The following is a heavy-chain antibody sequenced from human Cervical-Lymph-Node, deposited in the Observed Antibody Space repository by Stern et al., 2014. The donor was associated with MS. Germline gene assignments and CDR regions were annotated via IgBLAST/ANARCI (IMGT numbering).Heavy chain of an antibody. V-gene: IGHV1-2*02. CDR2: INPNSGDT. J-gene: IGHJ4*02. D-gene: IGHD3-9*01. CDR3: AKSNYESLTGFLLDFDF. CDR1: GYTFTAYY. Sequence: QVQLVESGAEMKKPGASMKVSCKTSGYTFTAYYMHWVRQAPGQGLEWMGWINPNSGDTHYAQNFQGRVTMTRDTSISTAYMELSRLRSGDTAVYYCAKSNYESLTGFLLDFDFWGQGTRVTVSS.